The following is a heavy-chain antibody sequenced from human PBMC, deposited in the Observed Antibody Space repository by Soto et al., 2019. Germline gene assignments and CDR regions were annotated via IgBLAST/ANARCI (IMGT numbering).Heavy chain of an antibody. J-gene: IGHJ4*02. V-gene: IGHV4-59*01. CDR1: GGALSSYY. D-gene: IGHD6-19*01. CDR2: VDYSGIT. Sequence: SETLSLTCTLSGGALSSYYWSWIRQPPGEGLEWIGNVDYSGITFYKASLKSRVTISVDTPKKQFSLRLTSVTAADSAVYYCAKAYYASGCPTCPTFDSWGQGILVTVSS. CDR3: AKAYYASGCPTCPTFDS.